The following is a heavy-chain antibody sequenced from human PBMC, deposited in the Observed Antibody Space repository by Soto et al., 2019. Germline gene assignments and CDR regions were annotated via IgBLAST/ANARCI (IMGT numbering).Heavy chain of an antibody. D-gene: IGHD6-13*01. J-gene: IGHJ5*02. CDR3: ARSHSSSWYFGAGWFDP. CDR2: IYYSGST. V-gene: IGHV4-31*03. CDR1: GGSISSGGYY. Sequence: SETLSLTCTVSGGSISSGGYYWSWIRQHPGKGLEWIGYIYYSGSTYYNPSLKSRVTISVDTSKNQFSLKLSSVTAADTAVYYCARSHSSSWYFGAGWFDPWGQGTLVTVSS.